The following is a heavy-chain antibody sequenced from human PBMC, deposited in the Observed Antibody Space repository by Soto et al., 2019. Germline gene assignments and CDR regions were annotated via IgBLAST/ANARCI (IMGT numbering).Heavy chain of an antibody. V-gene: IGHV6-1*01. D-gene: IGHD2-15*01. CDR2: TYYRSKWYN. Sequence: SQTLSLTCAISGDSVSSNSAAWNWIRQSPSRGLEWLGRTYYRSKWYNDYAVSVKSRITINPDTSKNQFSLQLNSVTPEDTAVYYCARVPLPSYCSGGSCYQYYFDYWGQGTLVTVSS. CDR3: ARVPLPSYCSGGSCYQYYFDY. J-gene: IGHJ4*02. CDR1: GDSVSSNSAA.